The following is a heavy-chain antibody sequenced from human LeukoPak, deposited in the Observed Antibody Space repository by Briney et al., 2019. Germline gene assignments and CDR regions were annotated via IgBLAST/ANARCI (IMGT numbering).Heavy chain of an antibody. CDR1: GSSISSGYY. CDR2: IYHRGST. Sequence: PSETLSLTCAVSGSSISSGYYWGWIRQPPGKGLEWIGSIYHRGSTYYNASLQSRVTISVDTSKNQFSLKLSSVTAADTAVYYCASPGNSSPAALDYWGQGTLVTVSS. J-gene: IGHJ4*02. CDR3: ASPGNSSPAALDY. V-gene: IGHV4-38-2*01. D-gene: IGHD2-2*01.